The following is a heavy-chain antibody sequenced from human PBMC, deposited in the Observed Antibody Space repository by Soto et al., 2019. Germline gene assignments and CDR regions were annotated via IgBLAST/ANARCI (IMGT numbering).Heavy chain of an antibody. CDR3: ARDSVRDYLYYYGMDV. CDR1: GFTFSSYT. Sequence: KTGGSLRLSCAASGFTFSSYTMNWVRQAPGRGLEWVSSIGTSSSYIYYADSVKGRFTISRDNAKNSLFLQMNSLRADDTAVYYCARDSVRDYLYYYGMDVWGQGTTVTVSS. J-gene: IGHJ6*02. CDR2: IGTSSSYI. D-gene: IGHD4-17*01. V-gene: IGHV3-21*01.